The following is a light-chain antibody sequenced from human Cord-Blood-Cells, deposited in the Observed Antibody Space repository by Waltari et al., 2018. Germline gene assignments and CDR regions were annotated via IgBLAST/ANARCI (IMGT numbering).Light chain of an antibody. J-gene: IGLJ3*02. CDR1: SSDVGGYNL. CDR3: CSYAGSSTWV. CDR2: EGS. V-gene: IGLV2-23*01. Sequence: QSALTQPASSSGSPGQSITISCTGTSSDVGGYNLVSWYQQPPGKAPKLMIYEGSKRPSGVSNRFSGSKSGNTASLTISGLQAEDEADYYCCSYAGSSTWVFGGGTKLTVL.